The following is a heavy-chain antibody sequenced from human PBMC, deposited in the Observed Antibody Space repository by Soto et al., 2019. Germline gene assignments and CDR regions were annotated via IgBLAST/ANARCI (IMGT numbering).Heavy chain of an antibody. CDR2: ISAHNGNT. V-gene: IGHV1-18*01. D-gene: IGHD1-1*01. J-gene: IGHJ4*02. CDR3: ARGRYGDY. CDR1: GGTFTTYG. Sequence: QVQLVQSGAEVKKPESSVKVSCKAPGGTFTTYGITWVRQAPGQGLEWMGWISAHNGNTNYAQKLQGRVTVTRDTSTSTAYMELRSLRYDDTAVYYCARGRYGDYWGQGALVTVSS.